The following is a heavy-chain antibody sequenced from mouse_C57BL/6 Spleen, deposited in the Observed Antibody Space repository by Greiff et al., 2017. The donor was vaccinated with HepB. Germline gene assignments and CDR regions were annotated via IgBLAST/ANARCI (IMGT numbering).Heavy chain of an antibody. V-gene: IGHV14-4*01. CDR3: TTGGLGRDY. Sequence: VQLQQSGAELVRPGASVKLSCTASGFNIKDDYMHWVKQRPEQGLEWIGWIDPENGDTEYASKFQGKATITADTSSNTAYLQLSSLTYEDTAVYYCTTGGLGRDYWGQGTTLTVSS. J-gene: IGHJ2*01. CDR1: GFNIKDDY. D-gene: IGHD2-2*01. CDR2: IDPENGDT.